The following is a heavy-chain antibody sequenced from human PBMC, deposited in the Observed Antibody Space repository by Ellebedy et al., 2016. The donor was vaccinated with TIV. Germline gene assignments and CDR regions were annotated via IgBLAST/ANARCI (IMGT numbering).Heavy chain of an antibody. CDR1: GFTFSSYA. Sequence: GESLKISXAASGFTFSSYAMSWVRQAPGKGLEWVSAISGSGGSTYYADSVKGRFTISRDNSKNTLYLQMNSLRAEDTAVYYCAKDRNFDYWGQGTLVTVSS. V-gene: IGHV3-23*01. CDR2: ISGSGGST. CDR3: AKDRNFDY. J-gene: IGHJ4*02.